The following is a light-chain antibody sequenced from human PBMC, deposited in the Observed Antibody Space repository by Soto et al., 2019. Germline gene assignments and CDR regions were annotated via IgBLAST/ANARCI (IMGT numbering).Light chain of an antibody. CDR1: QSISSE. J-gene: IGKJ1*01. CDR2: AGS. V-gene: IGKV1-5*01. CDR3: QQYSSYPWA. Sequence: FPMTQSPSTLSGSVGDRVTIHCRASQSISSELNWYQQKAGTAPKVSIYAGSTLQSRVPSRFSGIGSGTAFTLIISSLQPDGLATYYCQQYSSYPWAFSQGTKVDIK.